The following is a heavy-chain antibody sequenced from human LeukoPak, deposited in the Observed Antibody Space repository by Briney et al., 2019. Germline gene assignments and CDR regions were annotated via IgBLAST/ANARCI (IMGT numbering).Heavy chain of an antibody. CDR2: IYPGDSDT. Sequence: GESLKISCKGSGYSFTNYWIGWVRQMPGKGLDWMVIIYPGDSDTRYSPSFQGQVTISADKSINTAYLQWSSLKASDTAMYYCARSAGTFRFDYWGQGNLVTVSS. CDR1: GYSFTNYW. CDR3: ARSAGTFRFDY. V-gene: IGHV5-51*01. J-gene: IGHJ4*02. D-gene: IGHD6-13*01.